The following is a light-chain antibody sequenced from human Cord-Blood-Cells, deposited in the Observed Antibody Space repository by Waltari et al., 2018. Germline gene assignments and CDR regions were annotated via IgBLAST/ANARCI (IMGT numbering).Light chain of an antibody. J-gene: IGKJ1*01. Sequence: DIVMTQSPDSLAVSLGERATINCKSSQSVLYSSNNKNYFAWYPQKPGQPPKLLIYWASTRESGVPDRFSGSGSGTDFTLTISSLQAEDVAVYYCQQYYSTPWTFGQGTKVEIK. CDR2: WAS. CDR1: QSVLYSSNNKNY. V-gene: IGKV4-1*01. CDR3: QQYYSTPWT.